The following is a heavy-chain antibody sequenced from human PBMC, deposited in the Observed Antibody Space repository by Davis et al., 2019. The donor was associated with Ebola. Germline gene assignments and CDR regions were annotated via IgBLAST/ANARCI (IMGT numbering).Heavy chain of an antibody. V-gene: IGHV1-18*04. D-gene: IGHD2-2*01. CDR1: GYMFTNYG. Sequence: ASVKVSCKASGYMFTNYGISWVRQAPGQGLERMGWISGYNGNTDYAQTVQGRVSMTTDTSTSTAYMELRSLRSDDTAVYYCARDGTYYIGHCVSTSCFGVDYWGQGTLVTVSS. CDR2: ISGYNGNT. CDR3: ARDGTYYIGHCVSTSCFGVDY. J-gene: IGHJ4*02.